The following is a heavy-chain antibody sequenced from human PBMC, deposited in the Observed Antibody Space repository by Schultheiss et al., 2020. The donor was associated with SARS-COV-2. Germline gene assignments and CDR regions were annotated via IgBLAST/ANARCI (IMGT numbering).Heavy chain of an antibody. CDR2: IDWEDDR. D-gene: IGHD1-1*01. V-gene: IGHV2-70*13. J-gene: IGHJ6*02. CDR3: ARIRYESPYYHGMDV. Sequence: SGPTLVKPTQTLTLTCTFSGFSLSTSGMCVTWIRQPPGKALEWLALIDWEDDRYYSTSLKTRLTVSKDTSRNQVVLTLTNMDPVDTGTYYCARIRYESPYYHGMDVWGQGTTVTVSS. CDR1: GFSLSTSGMC.